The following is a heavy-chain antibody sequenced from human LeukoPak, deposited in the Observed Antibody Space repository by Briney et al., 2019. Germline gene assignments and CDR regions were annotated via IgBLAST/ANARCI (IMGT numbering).Heavy chain of an antibody. Sequence: SETLSLTCVVSGASVSSSHWNWIWQLPGKGLEWIGCLSYTGKTDYNPSLTSRVTISLDTSKNQVSLKLRSVTAADTAVYYCSEGYFEPFDHWGQGTLVTVSS. V-gene: IGHV4-59*02. CDR1: GASVSSSH. D-gene: IGHD2/OR15-2a*01. J-gene: IGHJ4*02. CDR2: LSYTGKT. CDR3: SEGYFEPFDH.